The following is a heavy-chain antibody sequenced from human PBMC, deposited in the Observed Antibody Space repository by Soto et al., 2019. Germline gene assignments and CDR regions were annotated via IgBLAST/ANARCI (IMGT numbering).Heavy chain of an antibody. Sequence: GGSRRRSWAASEFTFSNYLIHWVGQAPGRGLVWVSRVQSNAIGTNYADSVKGRFTISRDNAKSTVYLQMNGLRAEDTAVYYCAGAYNDNPSGFDYWGQGSLVTVSS. CDR3: AGAYNDNPSGFDY. D-gene: IGHD3-22*01. V-gene: IGHV3-74*01. CDR1: EFTFSNYL. CDR2: VQSNAIGT. J-gene: IGHJ4*02.